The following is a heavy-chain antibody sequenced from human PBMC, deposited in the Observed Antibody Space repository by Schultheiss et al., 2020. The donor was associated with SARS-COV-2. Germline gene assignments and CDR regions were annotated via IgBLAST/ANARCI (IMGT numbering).Heavy chain of an antibody. V-gene: IGHV3-66*03. D-gene: IGHD3-3*01. CDR1: GFTVSSNY. CDR3: ARGPAPDYDPYYYYGMDV. Sequence: GESLKISCAASGFTVSSNYMSWVRQAPGKGLEWVSVIYSCGSTYYADSVKGRFTISRDNSKNTLYLQMNSLRAEDTAVYYCARGPAPDYDPYYYYGMDVWGQGTTVTVSS. J-gene: IGHJ6*01. CDR2: IYSCGST.